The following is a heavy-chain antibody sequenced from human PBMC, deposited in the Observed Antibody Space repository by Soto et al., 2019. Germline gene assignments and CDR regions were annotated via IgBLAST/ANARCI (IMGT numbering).Heavy chain of an antibody. Sequence: GGSLRLSCAASGFTFSSYGMHGVRQAPGKGLEWVAVISYDGSNKYYADSVKGRFTIARDNSKNTLYLQMNSLRAEDTAVYYCAKDGGYNPYGMDVWGQGTTVTVSS. V-gene: IGHV3-30*18. J-gene: IGHJ6*02. D-gene: IGHD1-26*01. CDR3: AKDGGYNPYGMDV. CDR1: GFTFSSYG. CDR2: ISYDGSNK.